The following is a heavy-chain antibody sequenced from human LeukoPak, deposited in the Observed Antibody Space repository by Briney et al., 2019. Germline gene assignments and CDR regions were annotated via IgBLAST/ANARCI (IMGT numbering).Heavy chain of an antibody. CDR2: TYYRSKWYN. V-gene: IGHV6-1*01. D-gene: IGHD3-10*01. CDR3: ARAGNYYGSGGIDY. J-gene: IGHJ4*02. Sequence: SQTLSLTCAISGDSVSSNSAAWNCIRQSPSRGLECLGRTYYRSKWYNDYAVSVKSRMTINPDTSKNRFSLQLNSVTPEDTAVYYCARAGNYYGSGGIDYWGQGTLVTVSS. CDR1: GDSVSSNSAA.